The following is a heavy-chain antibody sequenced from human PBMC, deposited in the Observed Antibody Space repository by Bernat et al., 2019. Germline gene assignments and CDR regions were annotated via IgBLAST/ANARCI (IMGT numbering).Heavy chain of an antibody. CDR1: GFTFSSYG. V-gene: IGHV3-33*01. CDR3: ARDAGGGGVLDY. D-gene: IGHD3-16*01. CDR2: IWYDGSNK. Sequence: QVQLVESGGGVVQPGRSLRLSCAASGFTFSSYGMHWVRQAPGKGLEWVAVIWYDGSNKYYADSVKGRFTISRDNSKNTLYLQMNSLRAEDTAVYYCARDAGGGGVLDYWGQGTLVTVSS. J-gene: IGHJ4*02.